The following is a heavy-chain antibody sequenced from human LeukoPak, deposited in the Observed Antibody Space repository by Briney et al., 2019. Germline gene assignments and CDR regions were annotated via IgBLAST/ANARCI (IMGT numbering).Heavy chain of an antibody. CDR1: GGSISSSNW. CDR3: ATDTVVGSFDY. V-gene: IGHV4-4*02. Sequence: PSETLSLTCAVSGGSISSSNWWSWVRQPPGKGLEWIGYIYYSGSTYYNPSLKSRVTISVDTSKNQFSLKLSSVTAADTAVYYCATDTVVGSFDYWGQGTLVTVSS. D-gene: IGHD4-23*01. J-gene: IGHJ4*02. CDR2: IYYSGST.